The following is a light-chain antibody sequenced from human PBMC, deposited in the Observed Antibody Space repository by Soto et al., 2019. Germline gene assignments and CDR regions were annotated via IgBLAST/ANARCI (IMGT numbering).Light chain of an antibody. CDR2: EVT. CDR3: SSFGGSNNV. CDR1: RGDVGGYNY. Sequence: QSVLTQPPSASGSPGQSVTISCTGTRGDVGGYNYVSWYQQHPGKAPKLMVYEVTKRPSGVPDRFSGSKSGNTASLTVSGLQAEDEADYYCSSFGGSNNVFGTGTKLTVL. V-gene: IGLV2-8*01. J-gene: IGLJ1*01.